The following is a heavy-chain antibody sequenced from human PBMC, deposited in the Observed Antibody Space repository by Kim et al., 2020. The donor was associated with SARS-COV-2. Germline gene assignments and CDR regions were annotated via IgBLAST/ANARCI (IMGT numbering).Heavy chain of an antibody. CDR1: GYTFTGYY. V-gene: IGHV1-2*02. D-gene: IGHD5-18*01. J-gene: IGHJ5*02. CDR3: ARDRQSKVSIQLWSQTLNWFDP. CDR2: INPNSGGT. Sequence: ASVKVSCKASGYTFTGYYMHWVRQAPGQGLEWMGWINPNSGGTNYAQKFQGRVTMTRDTSISTAYMELSRLRSDDTAVYYCARDRQSKVSIQLWSQTLNWFDPWGQGTLVTVSS.